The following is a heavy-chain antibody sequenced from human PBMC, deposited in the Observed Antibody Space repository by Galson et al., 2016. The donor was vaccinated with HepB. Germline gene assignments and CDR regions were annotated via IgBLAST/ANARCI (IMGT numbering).Heavy chain of an antibody. CDR2: INTNTGNP. D-gene: IGHD2-2*01. V-gene: IGHV7-4-1*02. Sequence: SVKVSCKASGYPFTTNTLNWVRQAPGQGLEWMGWINTNTGNPTYAQGFTGRFVFSLDTSVNTAYLHIISLKAEDTAVYYCARNCTGLCCSSTGCQGGYKYSAMDVWGQGTTVTVSS. CDR3: ARNCTGLCCSSTGCQGGYKYSAMDV. J-gene: IGHJ6*02. CDR1: GYPFTTNT.